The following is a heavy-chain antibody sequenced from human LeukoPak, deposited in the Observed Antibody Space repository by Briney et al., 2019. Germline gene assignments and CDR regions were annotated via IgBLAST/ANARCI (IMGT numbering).Heavy chain of an antibody. V-gene: IGHV3-21*01. CDR2: ISSSSSYI. CDR3: AREAWYYYDSSGYSFPTYFDY. CDR1: GGSINSNN. D-gene: IGHD3-22*01. Sequence: ETLSLTCTVSGGSINSNNYYWGWIRQAPGKGLEWVSSISSSSSYIYYADSVKGRFTISRDNAKNSLYLQMNSLRAEDTAVYYCAREAWYYYDSSGYSFPTYFDYWGQGTLVTVSS. J-gene: IGHJ4*02.